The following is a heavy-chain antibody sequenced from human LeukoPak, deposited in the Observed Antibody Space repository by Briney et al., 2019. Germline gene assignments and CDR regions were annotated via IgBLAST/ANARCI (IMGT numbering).Heavy chain of an antibody. CDR1: GFTFSNHA. Sequence: PGGSLRLSCAASGFTFSNHAMTWVRQAPGKGPEWVSSITGNGGSTYYADSVKGRFTISRDNHKNVLSLQMNSLRAEDTAVYYCAKELGHNWGYFDYWGQGILVTVSS. CDR3: AKELGHNWGYFDY. CDR2: ITGNGGST. V-gene: IGHV3-23*01. J-gene: IGHJ4*02. D-gene: IGHD1-1*01.